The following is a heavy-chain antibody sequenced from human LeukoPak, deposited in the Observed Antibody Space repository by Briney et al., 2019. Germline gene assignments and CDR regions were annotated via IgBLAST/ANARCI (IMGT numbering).Heavy chain of an antibody. Sequence: PGGSLRLSCAASGFTFSSYAMSWVRQAPGKGLEWVSAISGSGGSTYYADSVKGRFTISRDNSKNTLYLQMNSRRAEDTAVYYCAKGEQLVHGYYYYYGMDVWGQGTTVTVSS. D-gene: IGHD6-13*01. CDR1: GFTFSSYA. J-gene: IGHJ6*02. V-gene: IGHV3-23*01. CDR3: AKGEQLVHGYYYYYGMDV. CDR2: ISGSGGST.